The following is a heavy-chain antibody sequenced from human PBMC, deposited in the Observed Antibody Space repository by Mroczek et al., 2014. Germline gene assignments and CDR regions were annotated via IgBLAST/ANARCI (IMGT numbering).Heavy chain of an antibody. Sequence: SGAEVKKSGASVKVSCKASGYTFTNYDINWVRQATGQGLEWMGWINPDNGNTDYAQDFQGRVTMTVNTSITTAYMELSSLISDDTALYYCARGGPSPTRWFVSWGQGTQGHRLL. J-gene: IGHJ5*01. V-gene: IGHV1-8*01. CDR1: GYTFTNYD. D-gene: IGHD1-1*01. CDR2: INPDNGNT. CDR3: ARGGPSPTRWFVS.